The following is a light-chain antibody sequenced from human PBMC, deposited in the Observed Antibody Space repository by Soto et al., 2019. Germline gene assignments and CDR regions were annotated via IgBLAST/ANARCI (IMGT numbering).Light chain of an antibody. CDR1: QGISNY. V-gene: IGKV1-33*01. J-gene: IGKJ2*01. Sequence: DIQMTQSPSSLSASVGDRITITCQASQGISNYLNWFQQKPGKAPKLLIFDASNLETGVPSRFSGSGSGTYFTFTISSLQPEDIATYYCQQFDNLPYTFGRGTKVDIK. CDR2: DAS. CDR3: QQFDNLPYT.